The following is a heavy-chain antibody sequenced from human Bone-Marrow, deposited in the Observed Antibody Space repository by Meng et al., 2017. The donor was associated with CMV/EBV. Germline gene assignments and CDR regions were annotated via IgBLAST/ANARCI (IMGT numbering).Heavy chain of an antibody. Sequence: GSLRLSCAVYGGSFSGYYWSWIRQPPGKGLEWIGEINHSGSTNYNPSLKSRVTISVDTSKNQFSLKLSSVTAADTAVYYCARGRHYYDSSGYYGWFDPWGQGTLVTVPS. V-gene: IGHV4-34*01. CDR3: ARGRHYYDSSGYYGWFDP. CDR2: INHSGST. D-gene: IGHD3-22*01. J-gene: IGHJ5*02. CDR1: GGSFSGYY.